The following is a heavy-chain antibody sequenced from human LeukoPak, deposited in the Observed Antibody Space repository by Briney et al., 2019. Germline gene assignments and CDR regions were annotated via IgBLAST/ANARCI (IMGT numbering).Heavy chain of an antibody. V-gene: IGHV3-23*01. Sequence: GGSLRLSCAASGFPFSSYAMSGVGQAPGKRREWVSAISGSGGSTYYEDTMKGRVTISRDNSKNTLYLQMNSLRAEDTAVYYGAKARDMRIAVAGTRDYWGQGTLVTVSS. CDR1: GFPFSSYA. CDR2: ISGSGGST. J-gene: IGHJ4*02. CDR3: AKARDMRIAVAGTRDY. D-gene: IGHD6-19*01.